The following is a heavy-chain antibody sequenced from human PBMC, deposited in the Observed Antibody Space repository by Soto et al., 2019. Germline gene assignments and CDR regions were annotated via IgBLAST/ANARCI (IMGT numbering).Heavy chain of an antibody. J-gene: IGHJ5*01. CDR1: GYTFSDYY. Sequence: GASVNVSCKASGYTFSDYYIHWVRQAPGQGLEWMGWINPNSGGTKSAEKFQGRVTMTRDTSISTAYMELSRLTSDDTAVYYCASAAVTCSTWFDSWGKGNKVTVSA. V-gene: IGHV1-2*02. CDR3: ASAAVTCSTWFDS. CDR2: INPNSGGT. D-gene: IGHD3-9*01.